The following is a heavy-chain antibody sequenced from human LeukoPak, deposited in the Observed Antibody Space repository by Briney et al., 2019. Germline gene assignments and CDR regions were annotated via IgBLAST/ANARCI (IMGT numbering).Heavy chain of an antibody. J-gene: IGHJ3*02. CDR1: GYSFTSYW. D-gene: IGHD4-23*01. CDR3: ARMGLVNGFDI. Sequence: GESLKISCKGSGYSFTSYWIGWVRQMPGKGLERMGIIYPGDSDTRYSPSFQGQVTTSADKSISTAYLQWSSLKASDTAIYYCARMGLVNGFDIWGQGTMVTVSS. V-gene: IGHV5-51*01. CDR2: IYPGDSDT.